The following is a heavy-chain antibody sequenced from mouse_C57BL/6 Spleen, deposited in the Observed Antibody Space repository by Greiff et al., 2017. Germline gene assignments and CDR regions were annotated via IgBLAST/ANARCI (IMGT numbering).Heavy chain of an antibody. CDR2: ISYDGSN. CDR1: GYSITSGYY. Sequence: VQLKASGPGLVKPSQSLSLTCSVTGYSITSGYYWNWIRQFPGNKLEWMGYISYDGSNNYNPSLKNRISITRDTSKNQFFLKLNSVTTEDTATYYCARASYYVDYWGQGTTLTVSS. J-gene: IGHJ2*01. D-gene: IGHD2-10*01. V-gene: IGHV3-6*01. CDR3: ARASYYVDY.